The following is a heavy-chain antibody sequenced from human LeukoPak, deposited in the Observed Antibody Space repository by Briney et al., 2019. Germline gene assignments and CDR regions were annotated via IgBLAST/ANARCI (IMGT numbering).Heavy chain of an antibody. V-gene: IGHV1-18*01. Sequence: GASVKVSCKASGYTFTSYGISWVRQAPGQGLEWMGWISAYNGNTNYAQKLQGRVTMTTDTSTSTAYMELRSLRSDDTAVYYCARDARKGLLLWFGESFDYWGQGTLVTVSS. D-gene: IGHD3-10*01. CDR1: GYTFTSYG. CDR2: ISAYNGNT. CDR3: ARDARKGLLLWFGESFDY. J-gene: IGHJ4*02.